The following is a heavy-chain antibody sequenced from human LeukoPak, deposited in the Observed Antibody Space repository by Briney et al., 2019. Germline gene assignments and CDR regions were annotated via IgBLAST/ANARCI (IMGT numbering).Heavy chain of an antibody. CDR3: ARAVAGNYYYYGMDV. J-gene: IGHJ6*02. D-gene: IGHD6-19*01. CDR1: GYTFTSYD. CDR2: MNPNSGNT. Sequence: GASVKVSCKASGYTFTSYDINWVRQATGQGLEWMGWMNPNSGNTGYAQKFQGRVTMTRNTSISTAYMELSSLRSEDTAVYYCARAVAGNYYYYGMDVWGQGTTVTVSS. V-gene: IGHV1-8*01.